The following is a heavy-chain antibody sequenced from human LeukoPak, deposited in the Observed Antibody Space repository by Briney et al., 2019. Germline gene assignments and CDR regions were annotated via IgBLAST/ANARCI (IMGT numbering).Heavy chain of an antibody. CDR2: IYHSGST. V-gene: IGHV4-30-2*01. J-gene: IGHJ1*01. D-gene: IGHD3-22*01. Sequence: SETLSLTCAVSGGSISSGGYSWSWIRQPPGKGLEWIGYIYHSGSTYYNPSLKSRVTISVYRSKNQFSLKLSSVTAADTAVYYCARDDSSSTEYFQHWGQGTLVTVSS. CDR1: GGSISSGGYS. CDR3: ARDDSSSTEYFQH.